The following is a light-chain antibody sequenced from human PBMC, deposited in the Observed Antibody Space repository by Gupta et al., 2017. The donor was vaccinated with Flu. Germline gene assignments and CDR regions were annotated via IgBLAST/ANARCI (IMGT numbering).Light chain of an antibody. CDR1: SSNIGAGYD. CDR2: GDS. Sequence: VTISCTGSSSNIGAGYDIHWYQQLPGTAPKLLIYGDSNRPSGVPDRFSGSKSGTSASLAITGLQAEDEADYYCQSYDNSLSGYVFGTGTKVTVL. V-gene: IGLV1-40*01. J-gene: IGLJ1*01. CDR3: QSYDNSLSGYV.